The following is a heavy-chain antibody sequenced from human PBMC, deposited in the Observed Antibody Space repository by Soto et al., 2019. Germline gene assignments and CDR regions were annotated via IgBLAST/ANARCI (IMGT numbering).Heavy chain of an antibody. CDR2: ISAYNGNT. J-gene: IGHJ6*02. D-gene: IGHD3-3*01. CDR1: GYTFTSYG. CDR3: ARVQSIVFWSGYYNYYYYGMDV. V-gene: IGHV1-18*01. Sequence: GASVKVSCKASGYTFTSYGISWVRQAPGQGLEWMGWISAYNGNTNYTQKLQGRVTMTTDTSTSTAYMELRSLSSDDTAVYYCARVQSIVFWSGYYNYYYYGMDVWGQGTTVTVSS.